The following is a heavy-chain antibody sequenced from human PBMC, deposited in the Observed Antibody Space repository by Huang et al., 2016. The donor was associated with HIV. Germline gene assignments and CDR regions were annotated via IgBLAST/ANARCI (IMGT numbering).Heavy chain of an antibody. CDR2: IYYSGST. CDR3: ARHPVAGFYFDF. V-gene: IGHV4-39*01. J-gene: IGHJ4*02. D-gene: IGHD6-19*01. Sequence: QLQLQESGPGLVKPSGTLSLSCTVSGASISGTSYYWGWIRQPPGKGLELIGSIYYSGSTYYSPSLKSRVSVSVDASRNQFSLNLSSMTAADTAVYYCARHPVAGFYFDFWGQGTLVTVSS. CDR1: GASISGTSYY.